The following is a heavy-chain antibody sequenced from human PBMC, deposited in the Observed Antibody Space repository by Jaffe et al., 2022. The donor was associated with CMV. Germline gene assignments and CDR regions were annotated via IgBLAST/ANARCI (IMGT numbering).Heavy chain of an antibody. CDR1: GGTFSSYA. J-gene: IGHJ5*02. V-gene: IGHV1-69*01. CDR2: IIPIFGTA. D-gene: IGHD3-10*01. CDR3: ARVVRGLGITMVRGVIKGPFDP. Sequence: QVQLVQSGAEVKKPGSSVKVSCKASGGTFSSYAISWVRQAPGQGLEWMGGIIPIFGTANYAQKFQGRVTITADESTSTAYMELSSLRSEDTAVYYCARVVRGLGITMVRGVIKGPFDPWGQGTLVTVSS.